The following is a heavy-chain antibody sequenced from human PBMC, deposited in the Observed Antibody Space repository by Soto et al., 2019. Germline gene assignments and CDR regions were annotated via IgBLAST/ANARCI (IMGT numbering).Heavy chain of an antibody. Sequence: EVQLVESGGGLVKPGGSLRLSCAASGFTFSIYTMNWVRQAPGKGLEWVSAISSSSNYIYYADSVKGRFTISRDNARNSLYLQMNSLTAEDTAGDYCARENIVATTDCWGQGTLVTVSS. D-gene: IGHD5-12*01. CDR2: ISSSSNYI. CDR3: ARENIVATTDC. CDR1: GFTFSIYT. V-gene: IGHV3-21*02. J-gene: IGHJ4*02.